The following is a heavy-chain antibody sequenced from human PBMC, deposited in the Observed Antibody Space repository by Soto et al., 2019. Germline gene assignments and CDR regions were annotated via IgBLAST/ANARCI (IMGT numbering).Heavy chain of an antibody. D-gene: IGHD6-19*01. CDR1: GFTFSSYG. CDR2: ISYDGSNK. CDR3: AKDQQWLARIKGGWFDP. Sequence: PGGSLRLSCAASGFTFSSYGMHWVRQAPGKGLEWVAVISYDGSNKYYADSVKGRFTISRDNSKNTLYLQMNSLRAEDTAVYYCAKDQQWLARIKGGWFDPWGQGTLVTVSS. J-gene: IGHJ5*02. V-gene: IGHV3-30*18.